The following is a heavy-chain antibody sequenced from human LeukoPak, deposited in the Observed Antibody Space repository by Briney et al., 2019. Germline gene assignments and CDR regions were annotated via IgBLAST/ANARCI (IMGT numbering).Heavy chain of an antibody. CDR2: ISSSSSYI. CDR1: GFTFSSYS. V-gene: IGHV3-21*04. J-gene: IGHJ4*02. Sequence: GGSLRLSCTASGFTFSSYSMNWVRQAPGKGLEWVSSISSSSSYIYYADSVKGRFTISRDNSKNTLYLQMNSLRAEDTAVYYCAKGQYYYDSSGYYRYYDYWGQGTLVTVSS. D-gene: IGHD3-22*01. CDR3: AKGQYYYDSSGYYRYYDY.